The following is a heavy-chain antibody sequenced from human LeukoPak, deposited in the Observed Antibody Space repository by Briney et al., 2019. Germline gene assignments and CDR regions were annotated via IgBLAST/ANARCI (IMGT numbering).Heavy chain of an antibody. Sequence: SETLSLTCTVSGGSISSYYWGWIRQPPGKGLEWIGSIDYSGSTYYNPSLKSRVTISVDTAKNQFSLKLSSVTAADTAVYYCASYGGNEGAVPDYWGQGTLVTVSS. CDR3: ASYGGNEGAVPDY. D-gene: IGHD4-23*01. CDR2: IDYSGST. J-gene: IGHJ4*02. V-gene: IGHV4-39*01. CDR1: GGSISSYY.